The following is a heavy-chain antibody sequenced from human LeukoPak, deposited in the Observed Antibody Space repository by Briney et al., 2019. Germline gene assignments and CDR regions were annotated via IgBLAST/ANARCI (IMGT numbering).Heavy chain of an antibody. V-gene: IGHV4-30-2*01. J-gene: IGHJ1*01. CDR2: IYHSGST. D-gene: IGHD3-22*01. CDR1: GGSISSGGYY. CDR3: ARVGRSYYYDSTRSEYFQH. Sequence: NPSQTLSLTCTVSGGSISSGGYYWSWIRQPPGKGLEWIGYIYHSGSTYYNPSLKSRVTISVDTSKNQFSLKLSSVTAADTAVYYCARVGRSYYYDSTRSEYFQHWGQGTLVTVSS.